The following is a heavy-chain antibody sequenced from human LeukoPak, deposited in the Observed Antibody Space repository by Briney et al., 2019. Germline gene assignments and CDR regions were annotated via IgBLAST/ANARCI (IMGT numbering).Heavy chain of an antibody. CDR3: ARRVFGSGRQDY. CDR1: GGSISSTNYF. Sequence: SETLSLTCTVSGGSISSTNYFWAWIRQPPGKGLEWIGNTQYSGSTHYNPSLKSRVTIFVDTSKSQFSLRLNSLTAADTAVYYCARRVFGSGRQDYWGQGTLVTVSS. CDR2: TQYSGST. V-gene: IGHV4-39*01. D-gene: IGHD3-10*01. J-gene: IGHJ4*02.